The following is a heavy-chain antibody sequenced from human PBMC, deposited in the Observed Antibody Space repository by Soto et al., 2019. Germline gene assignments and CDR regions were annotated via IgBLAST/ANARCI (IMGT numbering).Heavy chain of an antibody. D-gene: IGHD6-13*01. CDR3: ARAAAGTNLPFYY. J-gene: IGHJ4*02. CDR2: MYNTGST. Sequence: SETLSLTCTVSGGSISSYYWSWIRQPPGKGLEWIGYMYNTGSTIYNPSLKSRVTISVDTSKNQFSLKLSSVTAADTAVYYFARAAAGTNLPFYYWGQGTLVTVSS. V-gene: IGHV4-59*08. CDR1: GGSISSYY.